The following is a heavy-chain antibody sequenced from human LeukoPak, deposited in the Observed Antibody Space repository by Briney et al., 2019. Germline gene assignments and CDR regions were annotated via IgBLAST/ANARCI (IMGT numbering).Heavy chain of an antibody. J-gene: IGHJ4*02. CDR1: GGTFNNYI. V-gene: IGHV1-69*13. D-gene: IGHD6-13*01. Sequence: SVKVSCKVSGGTFNNYIISWVRQAPGQGLEWMGEIIPVFGTANYAQNFQGRVTITADESTSTAYMELSNLTSEDTAVYYCARVDTTWYPFDYWGQGTLVTVSP. CDR2: IIPVFGTA. CDR3: ARVDTTWYPFDY.